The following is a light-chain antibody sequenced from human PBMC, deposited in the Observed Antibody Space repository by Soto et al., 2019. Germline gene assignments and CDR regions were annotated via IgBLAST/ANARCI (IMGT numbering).Light chain of an antibody. J-gene: IGLJ1*01. Sequence: ALTQPASGSWSPGQSITISCTGTSSDVGGYNCVFWYEQHPGGAPKLMIYEVSNRPSGVCKLFSVSKCGNTASGTMCGLQADDDAYYYCRSYTIITARVFGTGTKVNVL. CDR3: RSYTIITARV. V-gene: IGLV2-14*01. CDR1: SSDVGGYNC. CDR2: EVS.